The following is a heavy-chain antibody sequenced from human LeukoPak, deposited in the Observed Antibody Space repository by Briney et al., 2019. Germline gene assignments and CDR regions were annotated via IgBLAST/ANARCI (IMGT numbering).Heavy chain of an antibody. J-gene: IGHJ3*02. CDR3: ARVYPRNGAFDI. CDR2: IYYSGST. Sequence: PSETLSLTCTVSGGSISSGDYYWSWIRQPPGKGLEWIGYIYYSGSTYYNPSLKSRVTISVDTSKNQFSLKLSSVTAADTAVYYCARVYPRNGAFDIWGQGTMVTVSS. V-gene: IGHV4-30-4*01. CDR1: GGSISSGDYY.